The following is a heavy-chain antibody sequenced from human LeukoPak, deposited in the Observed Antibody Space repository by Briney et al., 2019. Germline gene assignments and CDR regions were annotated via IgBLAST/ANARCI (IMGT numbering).Heavy chain of an antibody. CDR3: VKNDGWFHLAQ. CDR1: GFNFRDHW. V-gene: IGHV3-7*03. Sequence: PGGSLRLSCAVSGFNFRDHWMDWVRQAPGKGLQWVGQIKNDGSETYYLDSLKGRFSISRDNTNNALYLQMNSLRVEDTAVYYCVKNDGWFHLAQWGQGTLVTVSS. CDR2: IKNDGSET. J-gene: IGHJ4*02. D-gene: IGHD6-19*01.